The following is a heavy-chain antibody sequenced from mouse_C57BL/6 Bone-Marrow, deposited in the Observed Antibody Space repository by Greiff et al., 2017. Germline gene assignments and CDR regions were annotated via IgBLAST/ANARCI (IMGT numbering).Heavy chain of an antibody. CDR2: IWGGGST. CDR1: GFSLTSYG. CDR3: ARARWLRFDY. Sequence: VQGVESGPGLVQPSQSLSITCTVSGFSLTSYGVHWVRQSPGKGLEWLGVIWGGGSTDYNAAFISRLSISKDNSKSQVFFKMNSLQADDTAIYYCARARWLRFDYWGQGTTLTVSS. D-gene: IGHD2-2*01. V-gene: IGHV2-2*01. J-gene: IGHJ2*01.